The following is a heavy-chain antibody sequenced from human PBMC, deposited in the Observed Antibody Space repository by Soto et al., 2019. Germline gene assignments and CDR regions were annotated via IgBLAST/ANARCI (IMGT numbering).Heavy chain of an antibody. CDR2: ISGSGGSK. D-gene: IGHD3-16*01. CDR1: GFTFSSDA. CDR3: AKDPDALGYYYMDV. Sequence: EVQLLESGGGLVQPGGSLRLSCAASGFTFSSDAMSWVRQAPGKGLEWVSAISGSGGSKYYADSVKGRFTISRDNSKNTLYLQMNSLRAEDTAVYYCAKDPDALGYYYMDVWGKGTTVTVSS. V-gene: IGHV3-23*01. J-gene: IGHJ6*03.